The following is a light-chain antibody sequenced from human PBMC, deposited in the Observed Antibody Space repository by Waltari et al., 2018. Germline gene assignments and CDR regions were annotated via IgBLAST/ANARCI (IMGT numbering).Light chain of an antibody. CDR1: SSDVGSNNL. Sequence: QSALTQPASVSGSPGQSITISRTGTSSDVGSNNLVSWYQQHPGQAPKVVIYEGSERPSGISNRFSGSKSGITASLTISGLQPEDEADYYCCSYAGSGTFVVFGGGTKLTVL. J-gene: IGLJ2*01. V-gene: IGLV2-23*03. CDR2: EGS. CDR3: CSYAGSGTFVV.